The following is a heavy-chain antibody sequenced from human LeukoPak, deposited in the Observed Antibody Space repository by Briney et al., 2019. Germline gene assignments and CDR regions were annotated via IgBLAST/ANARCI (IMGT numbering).Heavy chain of an antibody. J-gene: IGHJ4*02. CDR1: GYTFTSYG. CDR3: ARGWLVLHLSYFDY. V-gene: IGHV1-18*01. Sequence: ASVKVSCKASGYTFTSYGISWVRQAPGQGLEWMGWISAYNGNTNYAQKLQGRVTMTTDTSTSAAYMELRSLRSDDTAVYYCARGWLVLHLSYFDYWGQGTLVTVSS. D-gene: IGHD6-19*01. CDR2: ISAYNGNT.